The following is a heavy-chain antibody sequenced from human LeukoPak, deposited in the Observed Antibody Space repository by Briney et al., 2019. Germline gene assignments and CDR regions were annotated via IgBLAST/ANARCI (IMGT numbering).Heavy chain of an antibody. J-gene: IGHJ5*02. V-gene: IGHV1-8*01. CDR3: ARGTFDWNDQSWFDP. CDR1: GYTFTSYD. D-gene: IGHD1-1*01. Sequence: ASVKVSCKASGYTFTSYDINWVRQATGQGLEWMGWMNPNSGNTGYAQKFQGRVTMTRNTSISIAYMELSSLRSEDTAVYYCARGTFDWNDQSWFDPWGQGTLVTVSS. CDR2: MNPNSGNT.